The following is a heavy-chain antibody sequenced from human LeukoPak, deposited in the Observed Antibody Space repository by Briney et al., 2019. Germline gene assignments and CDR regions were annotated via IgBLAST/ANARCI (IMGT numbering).Heavy chain of an antibody. V-gene: IGHV4-34*01. Sequence: SETLSLTCAVYGGSFSGYYWSWIRQPPGKGLEWIGEINHSGSTNYNPSLKSRVTISVDTTKNQFSLKLSSVTAADTAVHYCARGRQIADPAAGTGWFDPWGQGTLVTVSS. CDR2: INHSGST. D-gene: IGHD6-13*01. J-gene: IGHJ5*02. CDR1: GGSFSGYY. CDR3: ARGRQIADPAAGTGWFDP.